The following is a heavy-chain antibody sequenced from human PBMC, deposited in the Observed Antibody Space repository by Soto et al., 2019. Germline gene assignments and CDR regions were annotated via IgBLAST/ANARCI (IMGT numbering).Heavy chain of an antibody. D-gene: IGHD4-17*01. CDR1: GFTFSSYG. V-gene: IGHV3-33*01. J-gene: IGHJ4*02. CDR3: ARVSGYGDYESTPNDDY. Sequence: QVQLVESGGGVVQPGRSLRLSCAASGFTFSSYGMHWVRQAPGKGLEWVAVIWYDGSNKYYADSVKGRSTISRDNSKNTLYLQMNSLRAEDTAVYYCARVSGYGDYESTPNDDYWGQGTLVTVSS. CDR2: IWYDGSNK.